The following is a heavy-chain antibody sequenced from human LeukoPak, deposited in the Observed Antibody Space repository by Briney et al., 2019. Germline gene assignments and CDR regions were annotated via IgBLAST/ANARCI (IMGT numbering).Heavy chain of an antibody. CDR3: AKHPTSPIFGVVNNWFDP. CDR1: GFTFSSYA. CDR2: ISGSGGST. D-gene: IGHD3-3*01. J-gene: IGHJ5*02. V-gene: IGHV3-23*01. Sequence: TGGSLRLSCAASGFTFSSYAMSWVRQAPGKGLEWVSAISGSGGSTYYADSVKGRFTISRDNSKNTLYLQMNSLRAEDPAVYYCAKHPTSPIFGVVNNWFDPWGQGTLVTVSS.